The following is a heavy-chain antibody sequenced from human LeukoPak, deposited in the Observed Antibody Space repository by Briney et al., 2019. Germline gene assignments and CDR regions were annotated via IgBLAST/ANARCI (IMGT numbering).Heavy chain of an antibody. J-gene: IGHJ3*02. V-gene: IGHV3-21*01. CDR2: ISSSNSYI. Sequence: GGSLRLSCAASGFTFSSYSMNWVRQAPGKGLEWVSSISSSNSYIYYADSVKGRFTISRDNAKNSLYLQMNSLRAEDTAVYYCARDVRLDIWGQGTMVTVSS. CDR1: GFTFSSYS. D-gene: IGHD2-8*01. CDR3: ARDVRLDI.